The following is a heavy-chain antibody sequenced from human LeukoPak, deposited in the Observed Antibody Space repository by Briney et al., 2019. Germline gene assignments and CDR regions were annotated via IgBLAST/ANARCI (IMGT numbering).Heavy chain of an antibody. CDR1: GFTFSDYY. CDR2: ISSSGSTI. Sequence: GGSLRLSCAASGFTFSDYYMSWIRQAPGKGLEWVSYISSSGSTIYYADSVKGRLTISRDNAKNSLYLQMNSLRAEDTALYYCAKSGDYDYYGMDVWGQGTTVTVSS. J-gene: IGHJ6*02. V-gene: IGHV3-11*01. CDR3: AKSGDYDYYGMDV.